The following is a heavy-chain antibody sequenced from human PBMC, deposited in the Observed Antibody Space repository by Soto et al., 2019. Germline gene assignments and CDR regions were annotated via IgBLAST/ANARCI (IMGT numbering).Heavy chain of an antibody. J-gene: IGHJ6*03. V-gene: IGHV3-30*18. D-gene: IGHD5-12*01. CDR3: AKGPSRLRGYGGLDYYMDV. Sequence: QVQLVESGGGVVQPGRSLRLSCAASGFTFSSYGMHWVRQAPGKGLEWVAVISYDGSNKYYADSVKGRFTISRDNSKNTLYLQMNSLRAEDTAVYYCAKGPSRLRGYGGLDYYMDVWGKGTTVTVSS. CDR1: GFTFSSYG. CDR2: ISYDGSNK.